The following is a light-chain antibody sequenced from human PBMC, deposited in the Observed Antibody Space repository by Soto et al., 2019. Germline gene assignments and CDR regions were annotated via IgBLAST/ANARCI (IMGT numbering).Light chain of an antibody. CDR3: QQRSNWPPLT. CDR1: QSVSSY. J-gene: IGKJ4*01. Sequence: EIVLTQSPATLSLSPGERATLSCRASQSVSSYLAWYQQKPGQAPRLLIYDASNRATGIPARFSGSGSGTAFTLTIISLEPEDFVVYYCQQRSNWPPLTFGGGTKVEIK. V-gene: IGKV3-11*01. CDR2: DAS.